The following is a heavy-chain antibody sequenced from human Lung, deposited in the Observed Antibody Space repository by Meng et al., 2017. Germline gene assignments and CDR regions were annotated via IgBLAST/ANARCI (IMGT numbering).Heavy chain of an antibody. Sequence: QVELVGLGGGLVQRGGSLRLSCAASGFTFNTYAMHWVRQAPGKGLEWVSLMSFDGAQIYYSDSVRGRFTISRDNSKNTLYLQMNSLRAEDTAVYYCARDKPPNDVWGRGTLVTVSS. CDR2: MSFDGAQI. CDR1: GFTFNTYA. CDR3: ARDKPPNDV. J-gene: IGHJ2*01. V-gene: IGHV3-30*01.